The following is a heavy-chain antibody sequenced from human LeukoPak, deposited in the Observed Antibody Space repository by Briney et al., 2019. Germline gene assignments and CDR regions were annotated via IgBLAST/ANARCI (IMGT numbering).Heavy chain of an antibody. V-gene: IGHV3-21*01. Sequence: MTGGSLRLSCAASGFTFSSYSMNWVRQAPGKGLEWVSSISSSSSYIYYADSVKGRFTISRDNAKNSLYLQMNSLRAEDTAVYYCARDPGHTFDYWGQGTLVTVSS. J-gene: IGHJ4*02. CDR2: ISSSSSYI. CDR1: GFTFSSYS. D-gene: IGHD2-8*02. CDR3: ARDPGHTFDY.